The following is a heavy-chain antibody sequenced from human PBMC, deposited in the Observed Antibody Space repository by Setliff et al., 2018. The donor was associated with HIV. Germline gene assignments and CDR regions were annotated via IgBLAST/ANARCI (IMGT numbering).Heavy chain of an antibody. J-gene: IGHJ4*02. CDR1: GYSFTTHW. Sequence: PGESPKISCETSGYSFTTHWIGWVRQMPGKGLEWMGVIYPGDSHTTYSPSFQGQVTISADKSISTAYPHWSTLKASDTATYYCARALWRDSSGPFHFWGQGTLVTVSS. CDR2: IYPGDSHT. D-gene: IGHD3-22*01. V-gene: IGHV5-51*01. CDR3: ARALWRDSSGPFHF.